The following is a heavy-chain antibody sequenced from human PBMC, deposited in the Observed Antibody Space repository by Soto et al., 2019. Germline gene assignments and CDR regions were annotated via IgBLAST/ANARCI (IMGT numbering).Heavy chain of an antibody. Sequence: PSETLSLTCTVSGGSMSSYYWDWIRQPPGKRLEWIGNINYSGSTNYNPSLKSRVTISVDTSKNQLSLKLTSVTAADTAVYYCARCVGSSGVWGQGTLVTVSS. D-gene: IGHD2-15*01. J-gene: IGHJ4*02. V-gene: IGHV4-59*01. CDR1: GGSMSSYY. CDR2: INYSGST. CDR3: ARCVGSSGV.